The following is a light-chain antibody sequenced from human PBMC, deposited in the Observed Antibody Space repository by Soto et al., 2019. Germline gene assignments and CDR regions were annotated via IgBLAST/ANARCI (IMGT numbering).Light chain of an antibody. CDR3: SSYTSSSTYVV. CDR1: SSDVGGYNY. V-gene: IGLV2-14*01. Sequence: QSVLIQPASVSGSPGQSITISCTGTSSDVGGYNYVSWYQQHPGKAPKLMIYDVSNRPSGVSNRFSGSKSGNTASLTISGLQAEDEADYYCSSYTSSSTYVVFGGGTKVTVL. CDR2: DVS. J-gene: IGLJ2*01.